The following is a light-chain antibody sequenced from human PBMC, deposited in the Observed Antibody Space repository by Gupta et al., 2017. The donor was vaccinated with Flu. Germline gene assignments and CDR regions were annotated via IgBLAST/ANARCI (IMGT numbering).Light chain of an antibody. CDR1: QSVNIY. Sequence: SPGDRAILSCRASQSVNIYLAWYQQKPGQPPRLLMFDASKRAAGIPDRFSGSGSGTDFTLTISTLEPEDFAVYYCQQRSGLPMYTFGQGTKLE. CDR2: DAS. V-gene: IGKV3-11*01. J-gene: IGKJ2*01. CDR3: QQRSGLPMYT.